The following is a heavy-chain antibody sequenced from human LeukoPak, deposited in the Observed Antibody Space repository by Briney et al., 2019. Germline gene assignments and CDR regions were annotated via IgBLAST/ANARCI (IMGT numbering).Heavy chain of an antibody. CDR2: ISGSGGST. J-gene: IGHJ4*02. Sequence: PGGSLRPSCAASGFTFSSYAMSWVRQAPGKGLEWVSAISGSGGSTYYADSVKGRFTISRDNSKNTLYLQMNSLRAEDTAVYYCAQRGGAAAGPGYWGQGTLVTVSS. CDR3: AQRGGAAAGPGY. CDR1: GFTFSSYA. D-gene: IGHD6-13*01. V-gene: IGHV3-23*01.